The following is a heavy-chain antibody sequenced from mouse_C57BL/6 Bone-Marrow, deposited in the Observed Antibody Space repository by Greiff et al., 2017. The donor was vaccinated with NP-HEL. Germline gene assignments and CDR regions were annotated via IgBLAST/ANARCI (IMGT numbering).Heavy chain of an antibody. CDR3: TTGLGYFDV. D-gene: IGHD6-1*01. J-gene: IGHJ1*03. Sequence: VQLQQSGAELVRPGAPVKLSCTASGFNIKDDYMHWVKQRPEQGLEWIGWIDPENGDTEYASKFQGKATITADTSSNTAYLQLSSLTSEDTAVYYCTTGLGYFDVWGTGTTVTVSS. CDR2: IDPENGDT. V-gene: IGHV14-4*01. CDR1: GFNIKDDY.